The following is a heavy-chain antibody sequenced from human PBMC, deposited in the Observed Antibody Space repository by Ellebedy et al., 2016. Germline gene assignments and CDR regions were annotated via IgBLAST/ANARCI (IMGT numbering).Heavy chain of an antibody. CDR1: GFSFSFST. V-gene: IGHV3-30*04. CDR3: AREDYYDSYGYFVY. D-gene: IGHD3-22*01. Sequence: GESLKISXAGSGFSFSFSTSTMHWVRQAPGKGLEWVAGISFDGRSDHYADSVQGRFTISRDNSKNTLSLQMNILRADDTAVYYCAREDYYDSYGYFVYWGQGTLVTVSS. CDR2: ISFDGRSD. J-gene: IGHJ4*02.